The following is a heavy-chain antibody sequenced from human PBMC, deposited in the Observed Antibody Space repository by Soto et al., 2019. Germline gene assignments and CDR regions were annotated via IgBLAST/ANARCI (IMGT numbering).Heavy chain of an antibody. D-gene: IGHD7-27*01. CDR3: ARTSVNWGSRGLVDY. J-gene: IGHJ4*02. V-gene: IGHV2-5*02. CDR1: GFSLSTSGVG. Sequence: QITLKESGPTLVKPTQTLTLTCTFSGFSLSTSGVGVGWIRQPPGKALGWLAFLYWDDDKRYSPSLKSRLTITEDTSKNQVLLTMTNMDPVDTATYYCARTSVNWGSRGLVDYWGQGTLVTVAS. CDR2: LYWDDDK.